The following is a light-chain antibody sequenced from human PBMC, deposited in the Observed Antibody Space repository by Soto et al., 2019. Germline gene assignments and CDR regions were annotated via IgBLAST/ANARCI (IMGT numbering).Light chain of an antibody. Sequence: DIQLTQSPSFLSASIGDRVTITCRASQAIGSYLSWYQQKAGKAPKRLIYSTSTLQSGVPSRFSGSGSGTDFTLTISSLQPEDFGTYYCQQLNSYPLAFGGGTNVEIK. J-gene: IGKJ4*01. CDR3: QQLNSYPLA. CDR1: QAIGSY. CDR2: STS. V-gene: IGKV1-9*01.